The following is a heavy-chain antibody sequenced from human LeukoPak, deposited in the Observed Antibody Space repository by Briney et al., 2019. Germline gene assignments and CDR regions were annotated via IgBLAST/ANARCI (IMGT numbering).Heavy chain of an antibody. V-gene: IGHV1-69*05. CDR1: GGTFTSYA. J-gene: IGHJ4*02. CDR3: AREGGYCSGGSCYSWNY. Sequence: GASVKVSCKASGGTFTSYAIRWVRQAPGQGLEWMGGIIPIFGKANYAQKFQGRVTITTDESTSTAYMELSSLRSEDTAVYYCAREGGYCSGGSCYSWNYWGQGTLVTVSS. D-gene: IGHD2-15*01. CDR2: IIPIFGKA.